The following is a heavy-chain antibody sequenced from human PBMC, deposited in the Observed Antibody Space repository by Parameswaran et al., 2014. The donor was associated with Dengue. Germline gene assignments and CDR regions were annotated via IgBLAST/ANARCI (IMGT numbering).Heavy chain of an antibody. D-gene: IGHD6-6*01. CDR2: INHSGST. CDR3: ARGRRGSSSSSYYFDY. V-gene: IGHV4-34*01. Sequence: AGGSLRLSCAVYGGSFSGYYWSWIRQPPGKGLEWIGEINHSGSTNYNPSLKSRVTISVDTSKNQFSLKLSSVTAADTAVYYCARGRRGSSSSSYYFDYWGQGTLVTVSS. CDR1: GGSFSGYY. J-gene: IGHJ4*02.